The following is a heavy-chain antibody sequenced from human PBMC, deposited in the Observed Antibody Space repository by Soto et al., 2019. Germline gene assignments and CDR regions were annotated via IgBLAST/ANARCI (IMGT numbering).Heavy chain of an antibody. CDR1: GYTFTSYG. V-gene: IGHV1-18*01. Sequence: ASVKVSCKASGYTFTSYGISWVRQAPGQGLEWMGWISAYNGNTNYAQKLQGRVTMTTDTSTSTAYLELRSLRSDDTAVYYCARDVSDYDFWSGYYTDEYFQHWGQGALVTVSS. D-gene: IGHD3-3*01. CDR3: ARDVSDYDFWSGYYTDEYFQH. CDR2: ISAYNGNT. J-gene: IGHJ1*01.